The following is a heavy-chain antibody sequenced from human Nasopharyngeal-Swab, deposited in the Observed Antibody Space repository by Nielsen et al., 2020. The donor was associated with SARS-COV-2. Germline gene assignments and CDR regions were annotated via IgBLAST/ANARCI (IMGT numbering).Heavy chain of an antibody. CDR3: ARRGYPATDY. J-gene: IGHJ4*02. Sequence: WIRQPPGKGLEWIGEINHSGSTNYNPSLKSQVTISVDTSKNQFSLKLSSVTAADTAVYYCARRGYPATDYWGQGTLVTVSS. D-gene: IGHD3-22*01. CDR2: INHSGST. V-gene: IGHV4-34*01.